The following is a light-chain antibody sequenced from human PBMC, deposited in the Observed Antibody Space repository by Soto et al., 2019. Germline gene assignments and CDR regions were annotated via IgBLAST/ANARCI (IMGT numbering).Light chain of an antibody. CDR3: EQRSHWPPT. J-gene: IGKJ1*01. CDR2: DAS. CDR1: QSVSSSY. Sequence: EIVLTQSPGTLSLSPGERATLSCRASQSVSSSYLGWYQQKPGQAPRLLIYDASNRATGIPARFSGSGSGTDFTLTISSLEPEDFAVYYCEQRSHWPPTFGQGTKV. V-gene: IGKV3D-20*02.